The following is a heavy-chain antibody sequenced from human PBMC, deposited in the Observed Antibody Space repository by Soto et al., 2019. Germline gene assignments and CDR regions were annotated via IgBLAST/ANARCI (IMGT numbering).Heavy chain of an antibody. J-gene: IGHJ3*02. CDR3: ARGDYCSGGSCALTLGPDAFDI. CDR1: GGSISSYY. V-gene: IGHV4-59*01. Sequence: PSETLSLTCTVSGGSISSYYWSWIRQPPGKGLEWIGYIYYSGSTNYNPSLKSRVTISVDTSKNQFSLKLSSVTAADTAVYYCARGDYCSGGSCALTLGPDAFDIWGQGTLVTVSS. CDR2: IYYSGST. D-gene: IGHD2-15*01.